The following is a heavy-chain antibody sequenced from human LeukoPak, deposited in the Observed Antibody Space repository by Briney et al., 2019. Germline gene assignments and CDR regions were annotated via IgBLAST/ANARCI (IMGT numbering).Heavy chain of an antibody. CDR3: ARVHRYCSGGSCYLYFDY. CDR1: GFTFDDYG. D-gene: IGHD2-15*01. Sequence: GGSLRLSCAASGFTFDDYGMSWVRQAPGKGLEWVSGINWNGGSTGYADSVKSRFTISRDNAKNSLYLQMNSLRAEDTALYYCARVHRYCSGGSCYLYFDYWGQGTLVTVSS. V-gene: IGHV3-20*04. J-gene: IGHJ4*02. CDR2: INWNGGST.